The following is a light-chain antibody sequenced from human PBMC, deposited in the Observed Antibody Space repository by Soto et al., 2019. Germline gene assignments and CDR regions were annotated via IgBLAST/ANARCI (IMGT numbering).Light chain of an antibody. CDR1: QSVIFW. Sequence: DIHITQSPSSLSASVGARFTITCRASQSVIFWLAWYQQKPGKAPKLLIYKASTLESGVPSRFSGGGFGTEFTLTISSLQPDDYATYYCQQYQTFWTFGQGTKVDIK. J-gene: IGKJ1*01. V-gene: IGKV1-5*03. CDR2: KAS. CDR3: QQYQTFWT.